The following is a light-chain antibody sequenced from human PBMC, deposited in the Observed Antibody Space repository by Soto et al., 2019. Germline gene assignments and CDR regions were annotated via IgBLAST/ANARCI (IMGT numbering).Light chain of an antibody. CDR3: QQRSNWPPA. V-gene: IGKV3-11*01. CDR1: QSVSSY. J-gene: IGKJ3*01. CDR2: DAS. Sequence: EIVLTQSPATLSLSPGKRATLSCRASQSVSSYLAWYQQKPGQAPRLLIYDASNRATGIPARFSGSGSVTDFTLTISSLEPEDFAVYYCQQRSNWPPAFGPGTKVDIK.